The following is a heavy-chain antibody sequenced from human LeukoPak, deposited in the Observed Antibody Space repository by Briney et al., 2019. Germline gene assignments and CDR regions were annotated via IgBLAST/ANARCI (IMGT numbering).Heavy chain of an antibody. D-gene: IGHD7-27*01. Sequence: ASVKVSCKACGYTFTSYDIIWVRQPTGQGLEWMGWMNHNRGNTGYAQKFQGRVTITRNSSISTAYMELSSLGSEDTAVYYCARGWAPWYFDLWDRGTLVTVSS. CDR1: GYTFTSYD. CDR3: ARGWAPWYFDL. V-gene: IGHV1-8*03. J-gene: IGHJ2*01. CDR2: MNHNRGNT.